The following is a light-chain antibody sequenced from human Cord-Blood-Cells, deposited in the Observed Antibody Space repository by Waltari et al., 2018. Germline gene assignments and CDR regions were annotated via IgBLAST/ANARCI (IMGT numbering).Light chain of an antibody. CDR3: QQLNSYPT. CDR2: AAS. Sequence: DMQLTQSPSFLSASVGDRVTITCRARQGISSYLAWYQQKPGNAPKLLIYAASTLQSGVPSRFSGSGSGTEFTLTISSLQPEDFATYYCQQLNSYPTFGGGTKVEIK. V-gene: IGKV1-9*01. J-gene: IGKJ4*01. CDR1: QGISSY.